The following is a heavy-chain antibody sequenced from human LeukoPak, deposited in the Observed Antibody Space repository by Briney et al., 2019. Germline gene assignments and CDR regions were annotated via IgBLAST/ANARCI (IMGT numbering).Heavy chain of an antibody. D-gene: IGHD6-19*01. CDR3: ARAVADTYYFDY. J-gene: IGHJ4*02. V-gene: IGHV1-69*04. CDR1: GGTFSSYA. CDR2: IIPILGIA. Sequence: SVKVSCKASGGTFSSYAISWVRQAPEQGLEWMGRIIPILGIANYAQKFQGRVTITADKSTSTAYMELSSLRSEDTAVCYCARAVADTYYFDYWGQGTLVTVSS.